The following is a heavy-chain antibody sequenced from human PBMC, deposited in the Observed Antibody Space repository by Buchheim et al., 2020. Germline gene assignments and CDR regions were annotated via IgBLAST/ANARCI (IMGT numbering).Heavy chain of an antibody. CDR2: ISGSSSSI. V-gene: IGHV3-48*02. CDR3: ARDQIAVGVFYGMDV. Sequence: EVQLVESGGGLVQPGGSLRLSCAASGFTFGTYSMNWVRQAPGKGLEWISYISGSSSSIYYADSVKGRFTISSDNPKNSLTLQMSSLRDEDTAVYYCARDQIAVGVFYGMDVWGQGTT. J-gene: IGHJ6*02. D-gene: IGHD2-21*01. CDR1: GFTFGTYS.